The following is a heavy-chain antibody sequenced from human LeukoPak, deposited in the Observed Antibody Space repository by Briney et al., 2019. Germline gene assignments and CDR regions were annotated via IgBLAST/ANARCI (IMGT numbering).Heavy chain of an antibody. J-gene: IGHJ4*02. D-gene: IGHD6-13*01. Sequence: PSETLSLTCTVSGGSISSYYWSWIRQPPGKGLEWIGYIYYSGSTNYNPSLKSRVTISVDTSKNQFSLKLSSVTAADTAVYYCARRGVAAGFDYWGQGTLVTVSP. CDR2: IYYSGST. V-gene: IGHV4-59*01. CDR1: GGSISSYY. CDR3: ARRGVAAGFDY.